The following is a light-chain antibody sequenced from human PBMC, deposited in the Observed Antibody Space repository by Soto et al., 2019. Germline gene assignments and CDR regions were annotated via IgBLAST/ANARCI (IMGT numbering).Light chain of an antibody. J-gene: IGLJ1*01. CDR1: SSDVGGYNF. Sequence: QSVLTQPASVSGSPGQSITISCTGTSSDVGGYNFVAWYQHHPGKAPKVMIYEVSNRPSGVPDRFSGSKSGNTASLTISGLQPEDEADYYCSSFVGPYTYVFGTGTKVTVL. V-gene: IGLV2-14*01. CDR3: SSFVGPYTYV. CDR2: EVS.